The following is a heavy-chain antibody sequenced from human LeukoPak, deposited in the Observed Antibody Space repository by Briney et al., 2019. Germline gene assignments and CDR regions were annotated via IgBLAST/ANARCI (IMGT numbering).Heavy chain of an antibody. D-gene: IGHD3-10*01. CDR1: GYTFTGYY. CDR3: ARENPLSFMVRGVILWFDP. Sequence: ASVKVSCKASGYTFTGYYMHWVRQAPGQRLEWMGWINPNSGGTNYAQKFQGRVTMTRDTSISTAYMELSRLRSDDTAVYYCARENPLSFMVRGVILWFDPWGQGTLVTVSS. V-gene: IGHV1-2*02. CDR2: INPNSGGT. J-gene: IGHJ5*02.